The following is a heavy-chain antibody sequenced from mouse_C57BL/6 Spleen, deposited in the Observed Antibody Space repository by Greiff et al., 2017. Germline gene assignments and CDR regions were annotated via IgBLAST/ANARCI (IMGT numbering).Heavy chain of an antibody. CDR2: IDPSDSET. CDR3: ARGGNYGIDY. J-gene: IGHJ2*01. V-gene: IGHV1-52*01. D-gene: IGHD2-1*01. Sequence: VKLQQPGAELVRPGSSVTLSCKASGYTFTSYWMHWVKQRPIQGLEWIGNIDPSDSETHYNQKFKDKATLTVDKSSSTAYMQLSSLTSEDSAVYYCARGGNYGIDYWGQGTTLTVSS. CDR1: GYTFTSYW.